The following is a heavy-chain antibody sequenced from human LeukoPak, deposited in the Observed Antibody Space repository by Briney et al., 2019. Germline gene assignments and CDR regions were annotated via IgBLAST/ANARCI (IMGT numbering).Heavy chain of an antibody. CDR1: GGSFSGYY. V-gene: IGHV4-34*01. CDR3: ASPATADWDAFDI. D-gene: IGHD3/OR15-3a*01. J-gene: IGHJ3*02. Sequence: SETLSLTCAVYGGSFSGYYWSWIRQPPGKGLGWIGEINHSGSTNYNPSLKSRVTISVDTSKNQFSLKLSSVTAADTAVYYCASPATADWDAFDIWGQGTMVTVSS. CDR2: INHSGST.